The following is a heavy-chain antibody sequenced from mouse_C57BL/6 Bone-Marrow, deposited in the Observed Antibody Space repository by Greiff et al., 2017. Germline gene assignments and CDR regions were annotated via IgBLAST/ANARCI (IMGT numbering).Heavy chain of an antibody. J-gene: IGHJ4*01. Sequence: QVQLQQSGAELARPGASVKLSCKASGYTFTSYGISWVKQRTGQGLEWIGEIYPRSGNTYYNEKFKGKATLTADESSRTAYMELRSLTSEDTAVYCWAISGGNCYYAMYYWGQGTSVTVSS. D-gene: IGHD2-1*01. CDR2: IYPRSGNT. CDR1: GYTFTSYG. V-gene: IGHV1-81*01. CDR3: AISGGNCYYAMYY.